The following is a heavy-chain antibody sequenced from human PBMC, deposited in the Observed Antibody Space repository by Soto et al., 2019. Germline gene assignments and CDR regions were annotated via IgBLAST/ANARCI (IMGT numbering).Heavy chain of an antibody. D-gene: IGHD1-26*01. CDR1: GGSISSYP. CDR2: IYNSGST. Sequence: SETLSLTCTVSGGSISSYPLSWIRQPPGKGLEWIGYIYNSGSTIYNPSFKSRVTISLDKPKNQFTLKLGSVTAADTAIYYCAGDIPSGSYRFDYWGQGTLVTVSS. CDR3: AGDIPSGSYRFDY. J-gene: IGHJ4*02. V-gene: IGHV4-59*08.